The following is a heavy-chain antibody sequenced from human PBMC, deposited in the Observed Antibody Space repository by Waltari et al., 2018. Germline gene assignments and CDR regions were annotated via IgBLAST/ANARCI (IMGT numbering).Heavy chain of an antibody. D-gene: IGHD6-13*01. CDR3: ARMKQNPADALGWRYISAAPHDAFDI. CDR2: IYSSGTT. CDR1: GGSIRRYY. V-gene: IGHV4-4*07. Sequence: QVQLQESGPGLVKPSETLSLNCTVSGGSIRRYYWSWIRQRAGKGLEWIGRIYSSGTTNYNPSLKSRVTMSVDTSKSQFSLKLTSVTAADTAVYYCARMKQNPADALGWRYISAAPHDAFDIWGPGTMVTVSS. J-gene: IGHJ3*02.